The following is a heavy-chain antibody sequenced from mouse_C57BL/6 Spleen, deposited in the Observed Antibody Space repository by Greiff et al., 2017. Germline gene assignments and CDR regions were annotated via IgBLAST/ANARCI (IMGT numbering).Heavy chain of an antibody. V-gene: IGHV1-69*01. J-gene: IGHJ2*01. CDR2: IDPSDSYT. CDR1: GYTFTSYW. Sequence: VQLQQPGAELVMPGASVKLSCKASGYTFTSYWMHWVKQRPGQGLEWIGEIDPSDSYTNYNQKFKGKSTLTVDKSSSTAYMQLSSLTSEDSAVYYCARWRGSSYDYWGQGTTLTVSS. D-gene: IGHD1-1*01. CDR3: ARWRGSSYDY.